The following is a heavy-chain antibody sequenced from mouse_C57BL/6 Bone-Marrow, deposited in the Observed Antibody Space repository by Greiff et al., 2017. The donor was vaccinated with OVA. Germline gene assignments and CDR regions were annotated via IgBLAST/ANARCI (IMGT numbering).Heavy chain of an antibody. CDR3: TRYSNYDY. D-gene: IGHD2-5*01. Sequence: VQLVESGAELVRPGASVTLSCKASGYTFTDYEMHWVKQTPVHGLEWIGAIDPDTGGTAYNQKFKGKAILTADKSSSTAYMELRSLTSEDSAVYYCTRYSNYDYWGQGTTLTVSS. CDR2: IDPDTGGT. J-gene: IGHJ2*01. V-gene: IGHV1-15*01. CDR1: GYTFTDYE.